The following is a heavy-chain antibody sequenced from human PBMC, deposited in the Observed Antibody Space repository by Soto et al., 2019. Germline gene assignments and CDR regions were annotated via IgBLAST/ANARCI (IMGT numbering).Heavy chain of an antibody. V-gene: IGHV3-23*01. CDR1: GLCFSTYS. CDR2: ISGSGNKT. CDR3: VRGVRLHFDL. J-gene: IGHJ4*02. Sequence: GGSLRLSCGVSGLCFSTYSMSWVRQAPGKGLEWVSAISGSGNKTFYADSVKGRFTISRDNSKNTLHRHMSSLRVEDTAVYYCVRGVRLHFDLWGQGTLGTVSS.